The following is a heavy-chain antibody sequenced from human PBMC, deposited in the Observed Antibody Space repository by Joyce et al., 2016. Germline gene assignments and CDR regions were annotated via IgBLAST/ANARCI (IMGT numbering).Heavy chain of an antibody. V-gene: IGHV4-31*03. CDR2: IYYWGDT. CDR3: SRVQQQLVTFDS. CDR1: GVSISSGGYY. D-gene: IGHD6-13*01. J-gene: IGHJ4*02. Sequence: QVELQESGPGLVKPSQHLSLTCTVSGVSISSGGYYWSWIRQHPGKGLEWIGYIYYWGDTYYNPSLESRGSISLDTSKNQFSLMVTSVTAADTAVYFCSRVQQQLVTFDSWGQGTLVTVSS.